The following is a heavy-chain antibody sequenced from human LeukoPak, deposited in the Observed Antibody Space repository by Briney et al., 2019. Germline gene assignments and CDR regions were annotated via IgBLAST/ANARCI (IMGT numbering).Heavy chain of an antibody. CDR1: GGSISSYY. CDR2: IYYSGST. J-gene: IGHJ5*02. V-gene: IGHV4-59*08. D-gene: IGHD6-19*01. Sequence: PSETPSLTCTVSGGSISSYYWSWIRQPPGKGLEWIGYIYYSGSTNYNPSLKSRVTISVDTSKNQFSLKLSSVTAADTAVYYCARGAVAGVMNWFDPWGQGTLVTVSS. CDR3: ARGAVAGVMNWFDP.